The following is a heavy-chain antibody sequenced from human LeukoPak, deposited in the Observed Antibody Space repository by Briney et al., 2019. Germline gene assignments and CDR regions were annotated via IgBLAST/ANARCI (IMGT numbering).Heavy chain of an antibody. Sequence: PGGSLRLSCAASGFTFSSYEMNWVRQAPGKGLEWISYISGSSRVIYYADSVKGRFTISRDNAKNSLYLHMNSLRDEDTAVYYCARDFDTSGYTFDYWGQGSLVTVSS. CDR2: ISGSSRVI. CDR3: ARDFDTSGYTFDY. D-gene: IGHD3-22*01. V-gene: IGHV3-48*03. CDR1: GFTFSSYE. J-gene: IGHJ4*02.